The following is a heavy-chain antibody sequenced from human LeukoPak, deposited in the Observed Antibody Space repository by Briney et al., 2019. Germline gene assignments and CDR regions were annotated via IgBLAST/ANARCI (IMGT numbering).Heavy chain of an antibody. CDR2: ISYDGSNK. Sequence: PGRSLRLSCAAPGFTFSSYGMHWVRQAPGKGLEWVAVISYDGSNKYYADSVKGRFTISRDNSKNTLYLQMNSLRSEDTAVYYCARSDSSGYYYVGYFQHWGQGTLVTVSS. J-gene: IGHJ1*01. D-gene: IGHD3-22*01. CDR1: GFTFSSYG. CDR3: ARSDSSGYYYVGYFQH. V-gene: IGHV3-30*03.